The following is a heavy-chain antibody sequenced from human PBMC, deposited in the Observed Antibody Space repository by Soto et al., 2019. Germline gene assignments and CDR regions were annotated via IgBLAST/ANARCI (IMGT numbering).Heavy chain of an antibody. CDR2: IYYSGST. J-gene: IGHJ5*02. V-gene: IGHV4-31*03. D-gene: IGHD6-13*01. CDR1: GGSISSGGYY. CDR3: ARDVAAAGTDNWFDP. Sequence: QVQLQESGPGLVKPSQTLSLTCTVSGGSISSGGYYWSWIRQHPGKGLEWIGYIYYSGSTYYNPSLKSRVTIPVDTSKNQFSLKLSSVTAADTAVYYCARDVAAAGTDNWFDPWGQGTLVTVSS.